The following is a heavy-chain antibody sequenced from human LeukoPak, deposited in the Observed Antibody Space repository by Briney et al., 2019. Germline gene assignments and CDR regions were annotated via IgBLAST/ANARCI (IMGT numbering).Heavy chain of an antibody. CDR1: GYTFTSYG. CDR3: ARDQTAYYDFWSGYYAY. CDR2: ISAYNGNT. V-gene: IGHV1-18*01. Sequence: ASVKVSCKASGYTFTSYGISWVRQAPGQGLEWMGWISAYNGNTNYAQKLQGRVTMTTDTSTSTAYMELRSLGSDDTAVYYCARDQTAYYDFWSGYYAYWGQGTLVTVSS. D-gene: IGHD3-3*01. J-gene: IGHJ4*02.